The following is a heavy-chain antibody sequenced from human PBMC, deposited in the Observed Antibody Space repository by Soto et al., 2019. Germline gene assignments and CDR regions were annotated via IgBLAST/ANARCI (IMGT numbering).Heavy chain of an antibody. Sequence: ASVTVSCKASRYTFTSYGISWVRQAPGQGLDGMGWISAYNGNTNNAQKLQGRVTMTTDTSTSTAYMELRRLSSDDTAVYYCARGISTMIVVVMGAFEIWGQGTMVPVS. D-gene: IGHD3-22*01. CDR3: ARGISTMIVVVMGAFEI. J-gene: IGHJ3*02. CDR1: RYTFTSYG. V-gene: IGHV1-18*04. CDR2: ISAYNGNT.